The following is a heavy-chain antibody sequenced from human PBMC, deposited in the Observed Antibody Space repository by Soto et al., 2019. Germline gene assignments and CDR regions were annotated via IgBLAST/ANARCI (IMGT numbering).Heavy chain of an antibody. D-gene: IGHD4-17*01. CDR3: AKDPNGDYVGAFDS. V-gene: IGHV3-23*01. CDR2: ITGNGAGT. Sequence: EVQLLESGGGLGQPGGSLRLSCAASGFTFSSYAMTWVRLAPGKGLEYVSSITGNGAGTFYADSVKGRFTISRDNSKNTLYLQLNSLRAEDTAIYFCAKDPNGDYVGAFDSWGQGSLVTVSS. J-gene: IGHJ4*02. CDR1: GFTFSSYA.